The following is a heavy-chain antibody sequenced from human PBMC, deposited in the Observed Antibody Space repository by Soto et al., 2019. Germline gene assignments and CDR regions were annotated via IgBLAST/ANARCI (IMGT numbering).Heavy chain of an antibody. CDR3: ARDSRATLTTRIYYYYYGMDV. V-gene: IGHV1-69*01. CDR2: SIPIFGTA. D-gene: IGHD4-17*01. Sequence: QVQLVQSGAEVKKPGSSVKFSCKASGGTFSSYAISWVRQAPGQGLEWMGGSIPIFGTANYAKKFQGRVTISADESTSRAYMELSSLRSEDAAVYYCARDSRATLTTRIYYYYYGMDVWGQGTTVTVSS. J-gene: IGHJ6*02. CDR1: GGTFSSYA.